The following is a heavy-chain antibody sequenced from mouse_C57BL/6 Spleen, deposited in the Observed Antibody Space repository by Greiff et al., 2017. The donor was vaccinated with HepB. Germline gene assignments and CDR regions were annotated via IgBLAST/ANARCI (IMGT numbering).Heavy chain of an antibody. J-gene: IGHJ1*03. CDR1: GYSITSGYY. CDR2: ISYDGSN. V-gene: IGHV3-6*01. CDR3: ARHRYFDV. Sequence: EVQLQESGPGLVKPSQSLSLTCSVTGYSITSGYYWNWIRQFPGNKLEWMGYISYDGSNNYNPSLKNRISITRDTSKNQFFLKLNSVTTEDTATYYCARHRYFDVWGTRTTVTVSS.